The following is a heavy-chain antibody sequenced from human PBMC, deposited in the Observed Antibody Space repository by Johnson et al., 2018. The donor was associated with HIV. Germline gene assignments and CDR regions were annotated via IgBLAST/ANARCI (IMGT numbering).Heavy chain of an antibody. Sequence: VQLVESGGGLIQPGGSLRLSCAASGFTVRSNYMSWVRQAPGKGLEWVSVIYSGGSTNYADSVKGRFTISRDISKNTLYLHMNSLRAEDTSVYYCAREGNYYDSSSHAFDIWGQGTMVTVSS. CDR1: GFTVRSNY. CDR2: IYSGGST. CDR3: AREGNYYDSSSHAFDI. J-gene: IGHJ3*02. V-gene: IGHV3-66*03. D-gene: IGHD3-22*01.